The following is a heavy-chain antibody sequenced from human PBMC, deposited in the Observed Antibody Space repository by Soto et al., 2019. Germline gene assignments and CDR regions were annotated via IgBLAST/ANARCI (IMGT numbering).Heavy chain of an antibody. Sequence: QVQLVESGGGVVQPGRSLRLSCAASGFTFSSYGMHWVRQAPGKGLEWVAVISYDGSNKYYADSVKGRFTISRDNSKNTLYLQMNSLRDEDTAVYSCAKDFSYGDYFFDYCGQGTLVTVSS. CDR2: ISYDGSNK. D-gene: IGHD5-18*01. J-gene: IGHJ4*02. CDR1: GFTFSSYG. CDR3: AKDFSYGDYFFDY. V-gene: IGHV3-30*18.